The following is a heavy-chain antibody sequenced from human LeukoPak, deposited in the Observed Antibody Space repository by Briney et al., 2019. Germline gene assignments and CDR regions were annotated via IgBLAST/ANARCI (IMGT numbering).Heavy chain of an antibody. D-gene: IGHD2-2*01. CDR1: GFTVSSNY. J-gene: IGHJ5*02. V-gene: IGHV3-53*01. CDR3: ARGPFYCSSTSCHRAPFDP. CDR2: IYSGGST. Sequence: GGSLRLSCAASGFTVSSNYMSWVRQAPGKGLEWVSVIYSGGSTYYADSVKGRFTISRDNSKNTLYLQMNSLRAEDTAVYCCARGPFYCSSTSCHRAPFDPWGQGTLVTVSS.